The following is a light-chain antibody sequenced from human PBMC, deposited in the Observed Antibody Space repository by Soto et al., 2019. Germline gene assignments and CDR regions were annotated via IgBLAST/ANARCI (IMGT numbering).Light chain of an antibody. CDR1: SSDVGGCKF. V-gene: IGLV2-8*01. CDR2: EVS. Sequence: QSVLTQPPSASGSPGQSVTISCTGTSSDVGGCKFVSWYQQYPGKAPKLIIYEVSKRPSGVPDRFSGFKSGNTASLTVSGLRADDEADYYCSSCAGSNNPDVFGTGTKLTVL. CDR3: SSCAGSNNPDV. J-gene: IGLJ1*01.